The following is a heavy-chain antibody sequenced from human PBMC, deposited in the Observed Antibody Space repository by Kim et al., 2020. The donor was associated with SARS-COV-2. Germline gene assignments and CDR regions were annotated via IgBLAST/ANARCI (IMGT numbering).Heavy chain of an antibody. D-gene: IGHD6-19*01. CDR2: IYTSGST. CDR3: ARWGGRIAVAGLSYGMDV. J-gene: IGHJ6*02. Sequence: SETLSLTCTVSGGSISSYYWSWIRQPAGKGLEWIGRIYTSGSTNYNPSLKSRVTMSVDTSKNQFSLKLSSVTAADTAVYYCARWGGRIAVAGLSYGMDVWGQGTTVTVSS. CDR1: GGSISSYY. V-gene: IGHV4-4*07.